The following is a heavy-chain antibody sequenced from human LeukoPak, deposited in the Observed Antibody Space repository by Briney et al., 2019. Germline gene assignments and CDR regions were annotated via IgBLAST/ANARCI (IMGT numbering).Heavy chain of an antibody. CDR3: ARDLAHGGDY. J-gene: IGHJ4*02. D-gene: IGHD3-10*01. V-gene: IGHV3-74*01. Sequence: GGSLRLSCAASGFTFRSDWMHWVRQPPGKGPEWISRISGDGSTTTYADSVKGRFTISRDNAKNTLYLQMSSLRAEDTAVYYCARDLAHGGDYWGQGNLFTVSS. CDR2: ISGDGSTT. CDR1: GFTFRSDW.